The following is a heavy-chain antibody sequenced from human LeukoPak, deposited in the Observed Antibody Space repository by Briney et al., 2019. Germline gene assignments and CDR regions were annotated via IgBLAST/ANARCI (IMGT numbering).Heavy chain of an antibody. Sequence: GSVKVSCKASGYTFTGYYMHWVRQAPGQGLEWMGWINPNSGGTNYAQKFQGRVTMTRDTSISTAYMELSRLRSDDTAVYYCARRGKDFWSGYYGGYYYYYMDVWGKGTTVTVSS. CDR2: INPNSGGT. CDR1: GYTFTGYY. J-gene: IGHJ6*03. D-gene: IGHD3-3*01. V-gene: IGHV1-2*02. CDR3: ARRGKDFWSGYYGGYYYYYMDV.